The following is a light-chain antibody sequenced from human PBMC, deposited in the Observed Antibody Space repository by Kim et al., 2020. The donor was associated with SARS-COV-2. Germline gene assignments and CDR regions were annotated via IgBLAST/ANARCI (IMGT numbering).Light chain of an antibody. CDR2: DAS. Sequence: LSPGESTTLSCRASQSVSSYLAWYQQKPGLAPRLLIYDASNRATGIPARFSGSGSGTDFTLTISSLEPEDFAVYYCQQRSNWPPYTFGQGTKLEI. V-gene: IGKV3-11*01. CDR1: QSVSSY. J-gene: IGKJ2*01. CDR3: QQRSNWPPYT.